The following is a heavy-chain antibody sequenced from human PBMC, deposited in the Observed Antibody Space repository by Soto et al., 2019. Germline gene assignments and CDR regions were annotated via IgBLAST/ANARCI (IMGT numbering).Heavy chain of an antibody. J-gene: IGHJ6*04. V-gene: IGHV3-21*01. CDR2: ISSSSSYI. D-gene: IGHD2-15*01. CDR1: GFTFSSYS. CDR3: ARDDVLCDGGRCYGIPLDV. Sequence: GGSLRLSCAASGFTFSSYSMNWVRQAPGKGLEWVSSISSSSSYIYYADSVKGRFTISRDNAKNSLYLQMNSLRAEDTAVYYCARDDVLCDGGRCYGIPLDVWGKGTTVTVSS.